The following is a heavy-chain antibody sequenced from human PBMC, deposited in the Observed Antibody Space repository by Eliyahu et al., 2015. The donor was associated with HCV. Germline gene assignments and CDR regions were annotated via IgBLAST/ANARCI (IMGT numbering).Heavy chain of an antibody. V-gene: IGHV3-9*01. J-gene: IGHJ4*02. Sequence: EVQLVESGGGLVQPGRSLRLSCAASGFTFXDYAMHWVRQAPGKGLEWVSGISWNSGSIGYADSVKGRFTISRDNAKNSLYLQMNSLRAEDTPLYYCAKDIGPLEAGGFDYWGQGTLVTVSS. CDR3: AKDIGPLEAGGFDY. CDR2: ISWNSGSI. CDR1: GFTFXDYA. D-gene: IGHD3-3*01.